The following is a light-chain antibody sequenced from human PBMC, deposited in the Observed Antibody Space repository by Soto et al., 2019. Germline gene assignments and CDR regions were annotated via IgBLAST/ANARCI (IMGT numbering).Light chain of an antibody. J-gene: IGKJ5*01. CDR1: QSVRTK. CDR2: GAS. V-gene: IGKV3-20*01. CDR3: QQYGTSEII. Sequence: EIVLTQSPATLSLSPGERATLSCRASQSVRTKLAWYQQKAGQAPRLLIYGASTRATGIPDRFSGSGSGTDFTLTITRLEPEDFAVFYCQQYGTSEIIFGQGTRLEIK.